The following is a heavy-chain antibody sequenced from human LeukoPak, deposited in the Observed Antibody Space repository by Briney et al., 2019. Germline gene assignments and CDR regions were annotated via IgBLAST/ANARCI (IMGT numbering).Heavy chain of an antibody. CDR3: ARGEGWELQSWFDP. D-gene: IGHD1-26*01. CDR1: GGSISNYY. CDR2: IFYTGST. Sequence: TSETLSLTCTVSGGSISNYYWTWIRQPPGKGLEWIGYIFYTGSTRYSPSLKSRVTISVDTSKNQFSLKLSSVTAADTAVYYCARGEGWELQSWFDPWGQGTLVTVSS. V-gene: IGHV4-59*01. J-gene: IGHJ5*02.